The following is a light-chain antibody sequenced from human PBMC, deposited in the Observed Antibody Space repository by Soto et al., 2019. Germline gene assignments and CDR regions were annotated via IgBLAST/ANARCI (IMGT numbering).Light chain of an antibody. J-gene: IGKJ4*01. CDR3: QQYYSYPPLT. Sequence: AIRMTQSPSSFSASTGDRVTITCRASQGISSYLAWYQQKPGKAPKLLIYAASTVQSGVPSRFSGSGSGTDFTLTISCLQSEDFATYYCQQYYSYPPLTFGGGTKVEIK. CDR2: AAS. V-gene: IGKV1-8*01. CDR1: QGISSY.